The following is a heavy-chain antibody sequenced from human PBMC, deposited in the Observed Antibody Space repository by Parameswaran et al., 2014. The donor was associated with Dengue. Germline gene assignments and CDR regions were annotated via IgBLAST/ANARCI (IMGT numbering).Heavy chain of an antibody. CDR3: ARGPLGRYSYGYVPYYYGMDV. Sequence: VRQAPGKGLEWIGEINHSGSTNYNPSLKSRVTISVDTSKNQFSLKLSSVTAADTAVYYCARGPLGRYSYGYVPYYYGMDVWGQGTTVTVSS. J-gene: IGHJ6*02. V-gene: IGHV4-34*01. D-gene: IGHD5-18*01. CDR2: INHSGST.